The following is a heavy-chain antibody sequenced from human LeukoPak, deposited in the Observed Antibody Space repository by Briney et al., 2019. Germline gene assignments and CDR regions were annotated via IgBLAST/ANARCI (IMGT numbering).Heavy chain of an antibody. V-gene: IGHV4-39*07. D-gene: IGHD6-19*01. J-gene: IGHJ4*02. Sequence: SETLSLACTASGGSISSVSYYWGSIRQPPGKGLECIGSIFYTGRSYYNPSLKRRVTISVDTSKNQFSLKLSSVTAADTAVYYCAKILYSSNIDYWGQGTLVTVSS. CDR1: GGSISSVSYY. CDR2: IFYTGRS. CDR3: AKILYSSNIDY.